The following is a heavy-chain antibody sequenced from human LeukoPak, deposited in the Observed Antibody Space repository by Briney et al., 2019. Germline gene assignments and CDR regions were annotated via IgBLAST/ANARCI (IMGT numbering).Heavy chain of an antibody. Sequence: SETLSLTCAVYGGSFSGYYWSWIRQPPGKGLEWIGEINHSGSTNYNPSLKSRVTISVDTSKNQFSLKLSSVTAADTAVYYCARHDREYSYGYFAFDIWGQGTMVTVSS. CDR1: GGSFSGYY. J-gene: IGHJ3*02. V-gene: IGHV4-34*01. D-gene: IGHD5-18*01. CDR2: INHSGST. CDR3: ARHDREYSYGYFAFDI.